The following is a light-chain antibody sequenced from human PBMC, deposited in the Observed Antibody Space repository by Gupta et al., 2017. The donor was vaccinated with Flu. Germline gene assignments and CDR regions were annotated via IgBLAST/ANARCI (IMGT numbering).Light chain of an antibody. Sequence: DIQLTQSTSFLSASVGDRVTITCLASQGLDNYLAWYQQKPGKAPKLLIYAASSWQSGVPARFSGSGSGTEFTLTIRSLQPEDSASYFCQQLKNYPLTFGGGTKVEVK. CDR2: AAS. CDR3: QQLKNYPLT. J-gene: IGKJ4*01. V-gene: IGKV1-9*01. CDR1: QGLDNY.